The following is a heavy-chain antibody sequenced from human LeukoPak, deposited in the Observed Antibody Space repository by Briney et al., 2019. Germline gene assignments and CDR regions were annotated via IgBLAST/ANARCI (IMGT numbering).Heavy chain of an antibody. CDR1: GGSIISYY. CDR3: ARETCSGGYCYLLDY. D-gene: IGHD2-15*01. V-gene: IGHV4-59*01. J-gene: IGHJ4*02. CDR2: IYYSGST. Sequence: SETLSLTCTVSGGSIISYYWNWIRQPPGKGLEWIGYIYYSGSTNHNPSPKSRVTISVDTSKNQFSLKLSSVTAADTAMYYCARETCSGGYCYLLDYWGRGTLVTVSS.